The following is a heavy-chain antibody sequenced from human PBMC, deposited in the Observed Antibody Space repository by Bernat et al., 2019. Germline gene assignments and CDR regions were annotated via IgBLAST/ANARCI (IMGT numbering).Heavy chain of an antibody. J-gene: IGHJ4*02. V-gene: IGHV3-11*01. CDR3: AREGGRYGPATRGLFDY. CDR2: ISSSGSTI. Sequence: HSCAASGFTFSAYYMSLIRQAPGKGLEWVSYISSSGSTIYYADSVKGRFTISSDKANNSLYLQMNSLRAEYTAVYYCAREGGRYGPATRGLFDYWGKGTLV. CDR1: GFTFSAYY. D-gene: IGHD5-18*01.